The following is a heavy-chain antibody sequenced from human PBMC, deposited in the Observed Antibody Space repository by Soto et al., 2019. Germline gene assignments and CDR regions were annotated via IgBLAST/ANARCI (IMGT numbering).Heavy chain of an antibody. V-gene: IGHV1-69*01. J-gene: IGHJ5*02. CDR2: LIPIFGTA. CDR3: ARDPIGYSSSGGTADWFDP. CDR1: GGTFSSAA. D-gene: IGHD6-13*01. Sequence: SALVSWVAPGGTFSSAASSWVRQEPGQGLVWMGGLIPIFGTAHYAQKFQGRVTITAAESTSTAYMELSTLRSEDTAVYYCARDPIGYSSSGGTADWFDPWGQGTLVTVSS.